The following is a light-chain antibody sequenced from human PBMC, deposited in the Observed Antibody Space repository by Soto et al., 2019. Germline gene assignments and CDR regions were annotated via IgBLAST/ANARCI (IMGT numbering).Light chain of an antibody. CDR2: GAS. CDR3: QLYGSSPPIT. V-gene: IGKV3-20*01. CDR1: QSVSSSY. J-gene: IGKJ5*01. Sequence: IVLTKSPVTLSLSPGERATLSCRAIQSVSSSYLAWYQQKPGQAPRLLIYGASSRATGIPDGFSGSGSGTDFTLTISRLEAEDFAGYYCQLYGSSPPITFGQGTRLEIK.